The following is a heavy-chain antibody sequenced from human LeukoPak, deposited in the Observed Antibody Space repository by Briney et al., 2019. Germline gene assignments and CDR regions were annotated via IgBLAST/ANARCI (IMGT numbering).Heavy chain of an antibody. CDR2: ISSSSSTI. Sequence: GGSLRLSCAASGFTFSSYSVNWVRQAPGKGLEWVSYISSSSSTIYYADSVKGRFTISRDNAKNSLYLQMNSLRAEDTAVYYCARDSYSYGHNWFDPWGQGTLVTVSS. CDR1: GFTFSSYS. J-gene: IGHJ5*02. V-gene: IGHV3-48*04. CDR3: ARDSYSYGHNWFDP. D-gene: IGHD5-18*01.